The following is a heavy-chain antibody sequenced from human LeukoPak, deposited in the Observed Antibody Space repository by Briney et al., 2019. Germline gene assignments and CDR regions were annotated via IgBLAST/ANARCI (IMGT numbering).Heavy chain of an antibody. Sequence: PSETLSLTCTVSGGSLGGHYWYWIRQPAGKGLEWIGRIYSSGSTNYAPSLKSRVTMSIDTSKKYVSLKLNTVTAADTAVYYCARLNGDGFDIWGQGEEVTVSS. CDR2: IYSSGST. D-gene: IGHD2-8*01. V-gene: IGHV4-4*07. J-gene: IGHJ3*02. CDR3: ARLNGDGFDI. CDR1: GGSLGGHY.